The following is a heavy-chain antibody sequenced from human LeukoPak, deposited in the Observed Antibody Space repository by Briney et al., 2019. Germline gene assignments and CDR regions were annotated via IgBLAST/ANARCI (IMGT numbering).Heavy chain of an antibody. V-gene: IGHV3-30*02. CDR1: GFTFSSYG. D-gene: IGHD1-26*01. CDR3: AKDRIVGATKADY. CDR2: IRYDGSNK. Sequence: GGSLRLSCAASGFTFSSYGMHWVRQAPCKGLEWVAFIRYDGSNKYYADSVKGRFTISRDNSKNTLYLQMNSLRAEDTAVYYCAKDRIVGATKADYWGQGTLVTVSS. J-gene: IGHJ4*02.